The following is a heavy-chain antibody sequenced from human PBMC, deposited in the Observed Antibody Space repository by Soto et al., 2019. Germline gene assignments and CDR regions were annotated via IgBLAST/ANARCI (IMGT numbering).Heavy chain of an antibody. CDR2: TYYRSKWYN. J-gene: IGHJ4*02. CDR3: ARDFTGWPPDGVDS. V-gene: IGHV6-1*01. Sequence: SQTLSLTCVISGDSVSTNSATWNWIRQSPSRGLEWLGRTYYRSKWYNDYAVSVRSRITINPDTSKNQFSLQLNSVTPEDTAVYYCARDFTGWPPDGVDSWGQGTLVTVSS. CDR1: GDSVSTNSAT. D-gene: IGHD3-16*01.